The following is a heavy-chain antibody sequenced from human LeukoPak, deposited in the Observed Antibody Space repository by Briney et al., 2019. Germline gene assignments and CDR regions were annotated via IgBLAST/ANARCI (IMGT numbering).Heavy chain of an antibody. D-gene: IGHD3-10*01. CDR2: MFYSGST. V-gene: IGHV4-59*11. CDR1: GGSISSHF. J-gene: IGHJ5*02. CDR3: ARDRAPVTMIRGAPGGFDP. Sequence: SETLSLTCTVSGGSISSHFWSWIRQPPGKGLEWIGYMFYSGSTNYNPSLKSRVTISVDASKNLFSLKLTSVSAADAAVYYCARDRAPVTMIRGAPGGFDPWGQGTLVTVSS.